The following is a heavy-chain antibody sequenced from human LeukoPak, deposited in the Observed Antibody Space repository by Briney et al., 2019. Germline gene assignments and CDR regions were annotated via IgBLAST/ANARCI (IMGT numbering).Heavy chain of an antibody. J-gene: IGHJ4*02. CDR1: GGSISSYY. V-gene: IGHV4-59*01. CDR3: ARVGGIVDY. CDR2: IYYSGST. D-gene: IGHD2-15*01. Sequence: SETLSLTCTVSGGSISSYYWSWIRQPPGKGLEWTGYIYYSGSTNYNPSLKSRVTISVDTSKNQFSLKLSSVTAADTAVYYCARVGGIVDYWGQGTLVTVSS.